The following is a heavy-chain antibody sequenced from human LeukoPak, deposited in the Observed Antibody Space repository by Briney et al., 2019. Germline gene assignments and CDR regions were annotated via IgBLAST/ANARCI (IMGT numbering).Heavy chain of an antibody. CDR2: ISAYNGNT. J-gene: IGHJ6*04. D-gene: IGHD6-13*01. V-gene: IGHV1-18*04. CDR1: GYTFTSYG. CDR3: ARDRTVAAAGMLAGVDV. Sequence: GASVKVSCKASGYTFTSYGISWVRQAPGQGLEWMGWISAYNGNTNYAQKLQGRVTMTTDTSTSTAYMELRSLRSDDTAVYYCARDRTVAAAGMLAGVDVWGKGTTVTVSS.